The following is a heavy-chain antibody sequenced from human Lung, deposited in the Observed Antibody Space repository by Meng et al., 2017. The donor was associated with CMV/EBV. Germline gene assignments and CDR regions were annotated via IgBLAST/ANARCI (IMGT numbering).Heavy chain of an antibody. J-gene: IGHJ6*01. D-gene: IGHD3-10*01. Sequence: GSLGLXCAVSGGSISSSNWWSWVRQPPGKGLEWIGEIYHSGSTNYNPSLKSRVTISVDKSKNQFSLKLSSVTAADTAVYYCAREKTYYYGSGSPHYYYYGMDVWXQGTTVTVSS. V-gene: IGHV4-4*02. CDR2: IYHSGST. CDR1: GGSISSSNW. CDR3: AREKTYYYGSGSPHYYYYGMDV.